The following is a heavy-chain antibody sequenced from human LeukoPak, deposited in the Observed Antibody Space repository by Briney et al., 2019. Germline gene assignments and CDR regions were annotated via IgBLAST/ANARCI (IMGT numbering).Heavy chain of an antibody. CDR2: ITPFNGNT. CDR1: GYTFTYRY. J-gene: IGHJ4*02. Sequence: ASVKVSCKASGYTFTYRYLHWVRQAPGQALEWMGWITPFNGNTNYAQKFQDRVTITRDRSMSTAYMELSSLRSEDTAMYYCARRANVDTAMATDYWGQGTLVTVSS. CDR3: ARRANVDTAMATDY. D-gene: IGHD5-18*01. V-gene: IGHV1-45*02.